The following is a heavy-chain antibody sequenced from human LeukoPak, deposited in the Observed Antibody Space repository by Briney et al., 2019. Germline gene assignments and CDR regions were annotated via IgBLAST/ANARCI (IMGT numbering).Heavy chain of an antibody. D-gene: IGHD3-22*01. J-gene: IGHJ4*02. V-gene: IGHV3-23*01. CDR2: ITSRGEST. CDR3: ARDRPNYYGSDGHYYRRDGDY. CDR1: GFTFSIHA. Sequence: GSLRLSCAASGFTFSIHAMSWVRQAPGKGLQWVSSITSRGESTWYVDSVKGRFTITRDNSENTLYLQMHSLRAEDTAVYYCARDRPNYYGSDGHYYRRDGDYWGRGTLVSVSS.